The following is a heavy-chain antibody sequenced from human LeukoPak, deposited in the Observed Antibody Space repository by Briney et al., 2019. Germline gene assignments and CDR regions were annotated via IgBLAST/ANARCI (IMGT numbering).Heavy chain of an antibody. CDR2: INAGNGNT. V-gene: IGHV1-3*01. CDR3: ARDLRVPAGRVYYYGMDV. Sequence: ASVKVSCKASGYTFTSYAMHWVRQAPGQRLEWMGWINAGNGNTKYSQKIQGRVTITRDTSASTAYMELSSLRSEDTAVYYCARDLRVPAGRVYYYGMDVWGQGTTVTVSS. J-gene: IGHJ6*02. CDR1: GYTFTSYA. D-gene: IGHD2-2*01.